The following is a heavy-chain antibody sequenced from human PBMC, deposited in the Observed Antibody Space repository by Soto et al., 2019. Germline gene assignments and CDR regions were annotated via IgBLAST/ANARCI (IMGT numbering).Heavy chain of an antibody. CDR3: ARETVGAHTGFDP. CDR1: GHTFTSYD. J-gene: IGHJ5*02. V-gene: IGHV1-18*01. D-gene: IGHD1-26*01. Sequence: QVQLVQSGAEVKKPGASVKVSCKASGHTFTSYDISWVRQAPGQGLEWMGWISASNGNTNCAQKLQGRVTMTTDTSTRTAYLELRILRSADTAVYYCARETVGAHTGFDPWGQGTLVTVSS. CDR2: ISASNGNT.